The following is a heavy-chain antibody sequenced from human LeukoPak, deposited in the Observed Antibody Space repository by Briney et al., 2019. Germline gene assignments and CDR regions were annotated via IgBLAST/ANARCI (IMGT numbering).Heavy chain of an antibody. J-gene: IGHJ4*02. V-gene: IGHV3-74*01. Sequence: GGSLRLSCAASGFTFSSNWMHWVRQAPGKGLVWVSRISGDGSRTDYADSVKDRFTISRDNRKNTLYLQMNSLRAEDTAVYYCARPLGPSVDFDYWGQGTLVTVSS. D-gene: IGHD7-27*01. CDR2: ISGDGSRT. CDR3: ARPLGPSVDFDY. CDR1: GFTFSSNW.